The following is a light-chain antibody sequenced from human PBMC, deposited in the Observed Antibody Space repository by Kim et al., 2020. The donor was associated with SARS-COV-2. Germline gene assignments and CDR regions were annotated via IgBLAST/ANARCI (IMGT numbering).Light chain of an antibody. CDR2: DIS. Sequence: SPGERATLSCWASQTVSSDYLVWYQQKPGQSPRLLIYDISTRVTGIPNRFSGRGSGTNFTLTIGRLEPEDSAIYYCQQYASLPRTYGQGTKVDIK. CDR3: QQYASLPRT. J-gene: IGKJ1*01. CDR1: QTVSSDY. V-gene: IGKV3-20*01.